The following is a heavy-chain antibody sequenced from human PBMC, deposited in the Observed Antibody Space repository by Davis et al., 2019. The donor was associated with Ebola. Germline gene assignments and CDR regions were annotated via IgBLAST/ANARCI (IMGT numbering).Heavy chain of an antibody. CDR1: GFTFSSYS. Sequence: GESLKISCAASGFTFSSYSMNWVRQAPGKGLEWVSYISSSSSTIYYADSVKGRFTISRDNAKNSLYLQMNSLRGDDTALYYCARDRDFAFDIRGQGTMVTVSS. D-gene: IGHD3-10*01. J-gene: IGHJ3*02. V-gene: IGHV3-48*04. CDR2: ISSSSSTI. CDR3: ARDRDFAFDI.